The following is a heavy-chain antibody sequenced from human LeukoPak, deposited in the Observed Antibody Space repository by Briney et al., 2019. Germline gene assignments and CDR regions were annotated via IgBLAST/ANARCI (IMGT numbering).Heavy chain of an antibody. D-gene: IGHD1-26*01. CDR2: INPHDSDT. CDR3: ARQGATRRGHDVFDI. CDR1: GYRFTDYW. J-gene: IGHJ3*02. Sequence: GESLKISCKGSGYRFTDYWIAWVRQMPGKGLEWMGIINPHDSDTRYSPSFQAQVTISADKSINTAYLQWNSLKASDTAMYYCARQGATRRGHDVFDIWGQGTMVTVSS. V-gene: IGHV5-51*01.